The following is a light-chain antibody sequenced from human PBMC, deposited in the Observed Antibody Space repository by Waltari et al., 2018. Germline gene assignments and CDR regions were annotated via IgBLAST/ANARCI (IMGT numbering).Light chain of an antibody. CDR2: GNN. V-gene: IGLV1-40*01. Sequence: QSLLTQPPSVSGAPVQRVTISCTGRSPNIGSAYDLHLFQQLPGTAPKLLIYGNNSRHAGVPDRFSGSKSGTSASLAISGLQAEDEADYHCQSYDSSLSGAWVFGGGTKLTVL. CDR3: QSYDSSLSGAWV. J-gene: IGLJ3*02. CDR1: SPNIGSAYD.